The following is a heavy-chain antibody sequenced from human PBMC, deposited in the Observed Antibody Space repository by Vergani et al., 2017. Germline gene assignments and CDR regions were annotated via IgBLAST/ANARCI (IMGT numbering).Heavy chain of an antibody. CDR1: GYTFTSYY. V-gene: IGHV1-46*03. CDR2: INPSGGRT. J-gene: IGHJ4*02. CDR3: ARERGKYSYGSGSYTGFHW. Sequence: QVQLVQSGAEVKKPGASVKVSCKASGYTFTSYYMHWVRQAPGQGLEWMGIINPSGGRTSYAQKCPGRVTMTRDTSPSTVYMELSSLRSEDTAVYYCARERGKYSYGSGSYTGFHWWGQGTLVTVSS. D-gene: IGHD3-10*01.